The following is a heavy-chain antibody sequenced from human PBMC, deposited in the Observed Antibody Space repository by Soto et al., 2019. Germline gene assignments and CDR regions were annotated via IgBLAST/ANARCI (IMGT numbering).Heavy chain of an antibody. Sequence: EEQLVESGGGLIQPGGSLRLWCVGFGSTAINSTWSWVRRSQGQGLEWVSIIYTGGSTYYADSVKGRFTMSRDTSKNTVSLQMNSLRAEDTALYYCAKEGSDGWCHLWGQGTLVTVSS. CDR2: IYTGGST. D-gene: IGHD1-26*01. J-gene: IGHJ5*02. V-gene: IGHV3-53*01. CDR3: AKEGSDGWCHL. CDR1: GSTAINST.